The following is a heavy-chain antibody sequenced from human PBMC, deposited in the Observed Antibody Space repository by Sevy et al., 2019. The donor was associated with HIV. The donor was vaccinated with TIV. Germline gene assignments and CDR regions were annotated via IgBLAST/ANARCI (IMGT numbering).Heavy chain of an antibody. CDR1: GFTFGDYA. CDR2: IRSKAYGGTT. Sequence: GGSLRLSFTASGFTFGDYAMSWFRQAPGKGLEGVGFIRSKAYGGTTEYAASVKGRFTISRDDSKSIAYLQMNSLKTEDTAVYYCTNIAVAGLNYYGMDVWGQGTTVTVSS. V-gene: IGHV3-49*03. D-gene: IGHD6-19*01. CDR3: TNIAVAGLNYYGMDV. J-gene: IGHJ6*02.